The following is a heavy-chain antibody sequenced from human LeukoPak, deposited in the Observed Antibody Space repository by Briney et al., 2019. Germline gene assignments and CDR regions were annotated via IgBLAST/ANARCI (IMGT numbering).Heavy chain of an antibody. Sequence: GGSLRLSCAASGFTFSSYSMNWVRQAPGKGLEWVSSISSSSSYIYYADSVKGRFTISRDNAKNPLYLQMNSLRAEDTAVYYCARERGYSYGYSDYWGQGTLVTVSS. V-gene: IGHV3-21*01. CDR3: ARERGYSYGYSDY. CDR2: ISSSSSYI. J-gene: IGHJ4*02. CDR1: GFTFSSYS. D-gene: IGHD5-18*01.